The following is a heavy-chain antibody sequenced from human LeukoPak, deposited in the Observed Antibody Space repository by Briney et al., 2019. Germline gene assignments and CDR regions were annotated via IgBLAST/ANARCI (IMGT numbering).Heavy chain of an antibody. CDR3: AKDLGDFWSGYHTPYFDY. V-gene: IGHV3-23*01. CDR2: ISGSGGST. Sequence: GGSLRLSCAASGFTFSSYSMNWVRQAPGKGLEWVSAISGSGGSTYYADSVKGRFTISRDNSKNTLYLQMNSLRAEDTAVYYCAKDLGDFWSGYHTPYFDYWGQGTLVTASS. CDR1: GFTFSSYS. D-gene: IGHD3-3*01. J-gene: IGHJ4*02.